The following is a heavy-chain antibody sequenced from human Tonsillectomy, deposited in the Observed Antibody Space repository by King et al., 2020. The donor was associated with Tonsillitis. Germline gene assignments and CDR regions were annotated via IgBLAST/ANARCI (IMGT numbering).Heavy chain of an antibody. CDR2: IEQDGSAK. J-gene: IGHJ4*02. CDR1: GFTFNNYC. CDR3: ASDLWNRVAESGPHYFDY. Sequence: MQLVQSGGGLVQPGGSLRLSCAASGFTFNNYCMTWVRQAPGKGLEWVANIEQDGSAKNYVASVKVRFTISRDNAKNSLYLQINSLRAEATALYYCASDLWNRVAESGPHYFDYWGQGTLVTVSS. D-gene: IGHD6-19*01. V-gene: IGHV3-7*04.